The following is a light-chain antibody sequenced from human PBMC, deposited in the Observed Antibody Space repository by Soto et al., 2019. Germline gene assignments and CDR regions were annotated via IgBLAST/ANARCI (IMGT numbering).Light chain of an antibody. Sequence: EIVMTQSPATLSVSPGERATLSCRASQSISTELAWYQQKPGQPPRRLIYSAHTRATGVPDRFTGSGSGSEFTLTISGLQTEDFAVYYCHQGHNWPLTFGQGTRLEI. V-gene: IGKV3-15*01. J-gene: IGKJ2*01. CDR1: QSISTE. CDR2: SAH. CDR3: HQGHNWPLT.